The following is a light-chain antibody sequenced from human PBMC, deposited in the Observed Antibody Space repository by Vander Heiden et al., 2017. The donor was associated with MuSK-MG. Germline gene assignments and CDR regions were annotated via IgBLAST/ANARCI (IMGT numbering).Light chain of an antibody. V-gene: IGKV1-39*01. J-gene: IGKJ5*01. CDR1: QSISSY. CDR3: QQSYSSIT. CDR2: AAS. Sequence: DIQMTQSPSSLSASVGDRVTITCRASQSISSYLNWYQQKPGKAPKLLIYAASSLQSGVPSRFSGSRSGTDFTLTISRLQPEDFATYYWQQSYSSITFGQGTRMEIK.